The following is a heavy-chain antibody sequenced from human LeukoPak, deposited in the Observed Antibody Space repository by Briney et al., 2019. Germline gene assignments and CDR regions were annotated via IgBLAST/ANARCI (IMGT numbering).Heavy chain of an antibody. J-gene: IGHJ4*02. CDR1: GFTFSNYY. CDR2: ISSSGSTI. CDR3: ARLLWAKWELLLDY. D-gene: IGHD1-26*01. Sequence: GGSLRLSCAASGFTFSNYYMSWIRQAPGKGLEWVSYISSSGSTIYYADSVKGRFTISRDNAKNSLYLQMNSLRAEDTAVYYCARLLWAKWELLLDYWAREPWSPSPQ. V-gene: IGHV3-11*04.